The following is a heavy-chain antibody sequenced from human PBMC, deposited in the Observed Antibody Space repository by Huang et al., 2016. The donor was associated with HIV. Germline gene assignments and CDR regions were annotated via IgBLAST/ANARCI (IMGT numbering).Heavy chain of an antibody. D-gene: IGHD3-22*01. V-gene: IGHV1-69*13. CDR3: ARARGYYDSSVSYYFDY. J-gene: IGHJ4*02. CDR2: IIPICGTA. CDR1: GGTFSSYA. Sequence: QVQLVQSGAEVKKPGSSVKVSCKASGGTFSSYAISWVRQAPGQGLEWMGGIIPICGTANYAKKFQGRVTITADESTSTAYIELSSLRSEDTAVDYCARARGYYDSSVSYYFDYWGQGTLVTVSS.